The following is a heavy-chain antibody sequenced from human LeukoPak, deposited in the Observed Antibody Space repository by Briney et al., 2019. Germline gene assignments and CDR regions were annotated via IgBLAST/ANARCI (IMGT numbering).Heavy chain of an antibody. V-gene: IGHV4-30-4*08. CDR1: GGSISSGDDY. D-gene: IGHD4-17*01. Sequence: SETLSLTCTVSGGSISSGDDYWSWIRQPPGKGLEWIGYIYYSGSTYYNPSLKSRVTISVDTSKNQFSLKLSSVTAADTAVYYCARAATTVLPFDYWGQGTLVTVSS. J-gene: IGHJ4*02. CDR3: ARAATTVLPFDY. CDR2: IYYSGST.